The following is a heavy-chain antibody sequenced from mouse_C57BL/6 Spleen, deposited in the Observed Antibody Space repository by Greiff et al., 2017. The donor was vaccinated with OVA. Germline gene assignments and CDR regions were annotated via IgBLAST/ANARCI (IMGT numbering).Heavy chain of an antibody. CDR1: GYSITSGYY. CDR2: ISYDGSN. V-gene: IGHV3-6*01. J-gene: IGHJ3*01. CDR3: ARGLGLFAY. Sequence: EVKLMESGPGLVKPSQSLSLTCSVTGYSITSGYYWNWIRQFPGNKLEWMGYISYDGSNNYNPSLKNRISITRDTSKNQFFLKLNSVTTEDTATYYCARGLGLFAYWGQGTLVTVSA. D-gene: IGHD4-1*01.